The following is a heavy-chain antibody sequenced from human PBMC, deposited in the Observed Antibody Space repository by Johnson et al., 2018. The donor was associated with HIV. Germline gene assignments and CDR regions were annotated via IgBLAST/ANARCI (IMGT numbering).Heavy chain of an antibody. J-gene: IGHJ3*02. CDR1: GFTFDDYA. V-gene: IGHV3-9*01. CDR3: AIIPPHYYDSSGLSYSRTRHAFDI. CDR2: ISWNSGSI. D-gene: IGHD3-22*01. Sequence: VQLVESGGGLVQPGRSLRLSCAASGFTFDDYAMHWVRQAPGKGLEWVSGISWNSGSIGYADSVKGRFTISSDHAKNSLYLQMNSLRAEDTALYYCAIIPPHYYDSSGLSYSRTRHAFDIWGQGTMVTVSS.